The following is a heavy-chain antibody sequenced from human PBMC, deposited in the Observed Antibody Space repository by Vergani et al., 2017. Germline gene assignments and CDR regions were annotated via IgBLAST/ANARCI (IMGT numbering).Heavy chain of an antibody. CDR1: GGSISSSSYY. CDR3: ARRYYDSSGYYDLADY. D-gene: IGHD3-22*01. Sequence: QLQLQESGPGLVKPSETLSLTCTVSGGSISSSSYYWGWIRQPPGKGLEWIGSIYYSGSTYYNPSLKSRVPISVDTSKNQFSLKLSSVTAADTAVYYCARRYYDSSGYYDLADYWGQGTLVTVSS. CDR2: IYYSGST. V-gene: IGHV4-39*01. J-gene: IGHJ4*02.